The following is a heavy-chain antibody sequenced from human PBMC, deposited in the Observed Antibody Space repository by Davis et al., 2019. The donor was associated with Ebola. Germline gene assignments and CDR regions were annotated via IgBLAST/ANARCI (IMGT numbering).Heavy chain of an antibody. V-gene: IGHV3-23*01. CDR1: GFTFSSSA. Sequence: SCKASGFTFSSSAMSWVRQAPGKGLEWVSGMTRAGDSTYYADSVKGRFTISRDNSKNTFYLQMNSLGAEDTAIYYCVNRAVDPWGQGTLVTVSS. D-gene: IGHD3-10*01. CDR3: VNRAVDP. CDR2: MTRAGDST. J-gene: IGHJ5*02.